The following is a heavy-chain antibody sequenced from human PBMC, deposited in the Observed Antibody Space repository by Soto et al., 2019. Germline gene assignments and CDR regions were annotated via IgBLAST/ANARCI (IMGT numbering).Heavy chain of an antibody. CDR3: PSGGWSGVAGPLDY. J-gene: IGHJ4*02. V-gene: IGHV5-51*01. Sequence: PGDSLKISCKGSGYSFTSYWLGWVGQIAGKGLEWRVIIYPGDSDSRYSPSFHGHVPISADKSISTAYRQWSSLKASDTAMNYRPSGGWSGVAGPLDYWRQGTLVTVSS. CDR2: IYPGDSDS. D-gene: IGHD6-19*01. CDR1: GYSFTSYW.